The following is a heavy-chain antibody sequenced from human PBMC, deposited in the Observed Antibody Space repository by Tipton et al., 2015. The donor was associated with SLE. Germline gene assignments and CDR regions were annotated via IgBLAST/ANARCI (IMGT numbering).Heavy chain of an antibody. CDR1: GFTFSSYA. CDR3: AREEYYYDSSGYFKGGYFDY. J-gene: IGHJ4*02. Sequence: SLRLSCAASGFTFSSYAMSWVRQAPGKGLEWVSVISGSGGSTYYADSVKGRFTISRDNAKNSLYLQMNSLRAEDTAVYYCAREEYYYDSSGYFKGGYFDYWGQGTLVTVSS. CDR2: ISGSGGST. V-gene: IGHV3-23*01. D-gene: IGHD3-22*01.